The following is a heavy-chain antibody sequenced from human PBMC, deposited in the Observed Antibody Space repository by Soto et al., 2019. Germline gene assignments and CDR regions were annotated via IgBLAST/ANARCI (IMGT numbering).Heavy chain of an antibody. Sequence: GGSLRLSCAASGFTVSSNYMSWVRQAPGKGLEWVSVIYSGGSTYYADSVKGRFTISRDNSKNTLYLQMNSLRAEDTAVYYCASILDGYSSGWTYYYYGMDVWGQGTTVTVSS. CDR1: GFTVSSNY. CDR3: ASILDGYSSGWTYYYYGMDV. CDR2: IYSGGST. D-gene: IGHD6-19*01. V-gene: IGHV3-66*01. J-gene: IGHJ6*02.